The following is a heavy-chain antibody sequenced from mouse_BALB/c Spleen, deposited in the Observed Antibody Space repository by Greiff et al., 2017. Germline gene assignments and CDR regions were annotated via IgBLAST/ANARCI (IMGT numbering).Heavy chain of an antibody. CDR1: GYSITSGYY. V-gene: IGHV3-6*02. CDR3: ARGASMNY. D-gene: IGHD2-3*01. J-gene: IGHJ2*01. CDR2: ISYDGSN. Sequence: EVKLVESGPGLVKPSQSLSLTCSVTGYSITSGYYWNWIRQFPGNKLGWMGYISYDGSNDYNPSLKNRISITRDTSKNKFFLKLNSVTTEDTSTYYCARGASMNYWGQGTTLTVSS.